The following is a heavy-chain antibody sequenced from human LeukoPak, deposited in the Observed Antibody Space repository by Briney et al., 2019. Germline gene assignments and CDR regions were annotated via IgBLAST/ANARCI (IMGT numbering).Heavy chain of an antibody. V-gene: IGHV3-66*01. J-gene: IGHJ4*02. D-gene: IGHD2-21*01. CDR1: GFTFSSYA. Sequence: GGSLRLSCAASGFTFSSYAMSWVRQARGKGLEWVSVIYSGGSTFYADSVKGRFTISRDNSKNTLYLQMNSLRAEDTAVYYCARDPDYYSGWGQGTLVTVSS. CDR2: IYSGGST. CDR3: ARDPDYYSG.